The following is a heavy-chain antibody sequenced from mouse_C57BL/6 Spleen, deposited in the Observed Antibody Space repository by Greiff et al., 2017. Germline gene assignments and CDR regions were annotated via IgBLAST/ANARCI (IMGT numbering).Heavy chain of an antibody. Sequence: EVQLQQSGPELVKPGASVKISCKASGYSFTGYYMNWVKQSPEKSLEWIGEINPSTGGTTYNQKFKAKATLTVDKSSSTAYMQLKSLTSEDSAVYYCASYYYGSSDFDYWGQGTTLTVSS. J-gene: IGHJ2*01. D-gene: IGHD1-1*01. V-gene: IGHV1-42*01. CDR2: INPSTGGT. CDR3: ASYYYGSSDFDY. CDR1: GYSFTGYY.